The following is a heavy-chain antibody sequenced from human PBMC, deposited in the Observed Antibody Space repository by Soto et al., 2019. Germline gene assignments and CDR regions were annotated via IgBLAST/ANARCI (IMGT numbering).Heavy chain of an antibody. CDR3: ASSWGELLTFDP. CDR1: GYTFTSYA. V-gene: IGHV1-3*01. CDR2: INAGNGNT. J-gene: IGHJ5*02. Sequence: ASVKVSCKASGYTFTSYAMHWVRQAPGQRLEWMGWINAGNGNTKYSQKFQGRVTITRDTSASTAYMELSSLRSEDTAVYYCASSWGELLTFDPWGQGTLVTVSS. D-gene: IGHD1-26*01.